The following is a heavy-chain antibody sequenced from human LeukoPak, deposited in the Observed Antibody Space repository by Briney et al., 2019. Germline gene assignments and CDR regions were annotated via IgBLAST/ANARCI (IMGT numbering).Heavy chain of an antibody. V-gene: IGHV3-21*04. CDR1: GFAFSTYS. CDR3: ARDLYYDSSGRVYGLDV. Sequence: GGSLRLSCAASGFAFSTYSMNWVRQAPGKGLEWVSSIGSSSSYVYYADSVKGRFTVSRDNAKNLLYLQMNGLRAEDTALYYCARDLYYDSSGRVYGLDVWGQGTTVTVSS. D-gene: IGHD3-22*01. CDR2: IGSSSSYV. J-gene: IGHJ6*02.